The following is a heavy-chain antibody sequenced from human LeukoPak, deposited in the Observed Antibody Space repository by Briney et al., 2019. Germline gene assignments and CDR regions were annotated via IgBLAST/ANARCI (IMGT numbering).Heavy chain of an antibody. V-gene: IGHV3-33*06. D-gene: IGHD2-21*01. Sequence: GGSLRLSCAASGFTFSSYGMHWVRQAPGKGLEWVAVIWYDGSNKYYADSVKGRFTISRDNSKNTLYLQMNSLRAEDTAVYYCAKDRPGFFGGEVDYWGQGTLVTVSS. CDR2: IWYDGSNK. CDR3: AKDRPGFFGGEVDY. CDR1: GFTFSSYG. J-gene: IGHJ4*02.